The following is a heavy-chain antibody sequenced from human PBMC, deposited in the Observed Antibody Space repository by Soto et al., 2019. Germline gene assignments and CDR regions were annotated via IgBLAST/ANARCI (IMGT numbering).Heavy chain of an antibody. Sequence: SETLSLTCTVSDGSISSYYWNWIRQPPGKGLEWIGYIYYNGSTYYNPSLKSRVTISVDTSKNQFSLKLNSVTAADTALYFRARGGKYYQQETYFFDYWGQGSLVTVSS. V-gene: IGHV4-59*08. D-gene: IGHD3-16*01. CDR3: ARGGKYYQQETYFFDY. CDR1: DGSISSYY. J-gene: IGHJ4*01. CDR2: IYYNGST.